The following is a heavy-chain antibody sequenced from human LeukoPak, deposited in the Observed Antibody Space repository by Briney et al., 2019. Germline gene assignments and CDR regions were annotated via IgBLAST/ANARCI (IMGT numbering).Heavy chain of an antibody. D-gene: IGHD2-2*01. Sequence: GGSLRLSCAASGFTFDEYAMHWVRQAPGKGLQWVSLISGDGSNTYYADSVKGRFTISRDNSKNSLYLQMNGLRTEDTALYYCTKDRYCSSTSCPTDHWGQGTLVTVYS. J-gene: IGHJ4*02. CDR1: GFTFDEYA. CDR2: ISGDGSNT. V-gene: IGHV3-43*02. CDR3: TKDRYCSSTSCPTDH.